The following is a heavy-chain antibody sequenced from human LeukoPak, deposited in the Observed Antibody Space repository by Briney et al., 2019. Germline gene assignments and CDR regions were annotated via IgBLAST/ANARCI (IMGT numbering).Heavy chain of an antibody. V-gene: IGHV3-48*01. Sequence: GGSLRLSCAASGFTFSSYSMNWVRQAPGKGLEWVSYISSSSTIYYADSVKGRFTISRDNAKNSLYLQMNSLRAEDTAVYYCASRGYSYGYCDYWGQGTLVTVSS. CDR2: ISSSSTI. D-gene: IGHD5-18*01. J-gene: IGHJ4*02. CDR1: GFTFSSYS. CDR3: ASRGYSYGYCDY.